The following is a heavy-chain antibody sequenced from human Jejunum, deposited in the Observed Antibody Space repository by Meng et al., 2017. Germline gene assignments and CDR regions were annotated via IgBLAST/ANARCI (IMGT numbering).Heavy chain of an antibody. V-gene: IGHV1-2*06. J-gene: IGHJ4*02. CDR1: GYTLNGFY. CDR3: AGRSYNYDDYFDF. Sequence: QVQMEQSGAEVRKPGPSVKVSCRASGYTLNGFYMHWVRQAPGQGLEWMGRINTNTGGTNYAQNFKGSITLTRDTSIVYMEVNRLRSDDTAMYYCAGRSYNYDDYFDFWGRGTLVTVSS. D-gene: IGHD5-24*01. CDR2: INTNTGGT.